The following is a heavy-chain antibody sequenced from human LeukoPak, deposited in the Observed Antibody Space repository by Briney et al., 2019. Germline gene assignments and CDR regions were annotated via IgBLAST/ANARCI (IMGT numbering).Heavy chain of an antibody. Sequence: GGSLRLSCAASGFTFSDHYMDWVRQAPGKGLEWVSSISSSSSYIYYADSVKGRFTISRDNAKNSLYLQMNSLRAEDTAVYYCARDSRHFDYWGQGTLVTVSS. J-gene: IGHJ4*02. V-gene: IGHV3-21*01. CDR3: ARDSRHFDY. CDR1: GFTFSDHY. CDR2: ISSSSSYI.